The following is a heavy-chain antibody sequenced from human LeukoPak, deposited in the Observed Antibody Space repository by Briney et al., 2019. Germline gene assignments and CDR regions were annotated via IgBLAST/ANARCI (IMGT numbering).Heavy chain of an antibody. Sequence: SGTLSLTCTVSGGSISSGSYYWSWIRQPAGKGLEWIGRIYTSGSTNYNPSLKSRVTISVDTSKNQFSLKLSSVTAADTAVYYCARGEDYGEANWFDPWGQGTLVTVSS. CDR2: IYTSGST. D-gene: IGHD4-17*01. CDR1: GGSISSGSYY. V-gene: IGHV4-61*02. CDR3: ARGEDYGEANWFDP. J-gene: IGHJ5*02.